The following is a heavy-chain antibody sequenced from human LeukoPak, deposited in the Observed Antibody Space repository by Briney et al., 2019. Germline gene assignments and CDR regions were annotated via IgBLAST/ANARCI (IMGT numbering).Heavy chain of an antibody. CDR1: GFIFSYYP. D-gene: IGHD3-3*01. V-gene: IGHV3-30*04. J-gene: IGHJ6*02. CDR3: ARDDFWSGLTYYYYGMDV. Sequence: GRSLRLSCAASGFIFSYYPMHWVRQAPGKGLEWVAVISHDGRDKYHADSVKGRFTISRDNSKNTLYLQMNSLRAEDTAVYFCARDDFWSGLTYYYYGMDVWGQGTTVTVSS. CDR2: ISHDGRDK.